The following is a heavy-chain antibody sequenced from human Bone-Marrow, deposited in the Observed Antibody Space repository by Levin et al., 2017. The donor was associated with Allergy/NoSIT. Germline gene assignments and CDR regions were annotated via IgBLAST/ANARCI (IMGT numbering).Heavy chain of an antibody. V-gene: IGHV3-11*01. CDR1: GFTFSDYY. Sequence: GGSLRLSCAASGFTFSDYYMSWIRQAPGKGLEWVSYISSSGSTIYYADSVKGRFTISRDNAKNSLYLQMNSLRAEDTAVYYCARDQLGYCSGGSCDVTGDYWGQGTLVTVSS. J-gene: IGHJ4*02. D-gene: IGHD2-15*01. CDR3: ARDQLGYCSGGSCDVTGDY. CDR2: ISSSGSTI.